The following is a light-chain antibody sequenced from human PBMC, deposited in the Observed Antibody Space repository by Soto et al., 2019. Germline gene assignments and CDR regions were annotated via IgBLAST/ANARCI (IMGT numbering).Light chain of an antibody. V-gene: IGKV1-27*01. J-gene: IGKJ4*01. CDR2: AAS. CDR3: PKYNSAPRKT. Sequence: DIQMTQSPSSLSASVGDRVTITCRASQGISNYLAWYQQKPGKVPKLLIYAASTLQSGVPSRFSGSGSGTDFTLTISSLQPEDVATYYCPKYNSAPRKTFGGGTKGEIK. CDR1: QGISNY.